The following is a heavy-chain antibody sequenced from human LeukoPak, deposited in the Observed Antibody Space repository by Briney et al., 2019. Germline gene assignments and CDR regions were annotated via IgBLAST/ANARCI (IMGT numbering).Heavy chain of an antibody. Sequence: SVKVSCKASGGTFSSYAISWVRQAPGQGLEWMGGIIPIFGTANYAQKFQGRVTITADNSTSTSYMELSSLRSEDTAVYYCARGGYDILTGYYTPEYFQHWGQGTLVTVSS. CDR1: GGTFSSYA. CDR3: ARGGYDILTGYYTPEYFQH. J-gene: IGHJ1*01. D-gene: IGHD3-9*01. V-gene: IGHV1-69*06. CDR2: IIPIFGTA.